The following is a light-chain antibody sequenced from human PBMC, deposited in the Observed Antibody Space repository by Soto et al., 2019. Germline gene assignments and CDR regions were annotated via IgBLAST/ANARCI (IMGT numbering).Light chain of an antibody. CDR1: SCDVGGYKY. CDR2: EVI. V-gene: IGLV2-14*01. CDR3: SSYRSSSTVFYV. J-gene: IGLJ1*01. Sequence: QSALTQPASVSGSPGQSITISCTGTSCDVGGYKYVSWYQQHPGKAPKLMIYEVINRPSGVSNRFSGSKSGNTASLTISGLQAEDEADYYCSSYRSSSTVFYVFGTGTKVTVL.